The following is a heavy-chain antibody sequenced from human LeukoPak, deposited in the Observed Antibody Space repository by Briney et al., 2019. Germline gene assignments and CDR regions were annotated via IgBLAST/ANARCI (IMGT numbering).Heavy chain of an antibody. CDR2: ITPFNGNT. CDR1: GYTFTYRY. D-gene: IGHD3-10*01. Sequence: SVTVSCKACGYTFTYRYLHWVRQAPGQALEGMGWITPFNGNTNYAQKFQDRVTITRDRSMSTAYMELSSLRSEDTAMYYCATVDGWFGEPNRGFDPWGQGTLVTVSS. J-gene: IGHJ5*02. V-gene: IGHV1-45*02. CDR3: ATVDGWFGEPNRGFDP.